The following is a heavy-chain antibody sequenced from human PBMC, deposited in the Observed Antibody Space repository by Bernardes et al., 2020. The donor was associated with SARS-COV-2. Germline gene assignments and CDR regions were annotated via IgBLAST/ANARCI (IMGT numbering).Heavy chain of an antibody. D-gene: IGHD3-10*02. CDR3: TREMFANPDY. Sequence: GGSLRLSCAASGFPFSPFYMSWFRQAPGKGLEWVSFISGDSTYTDYADSVRGRFTISRDNAKNSLYLQMTSLRGEDTAVYYCTREMFANPDYWGQGTLVTASS. V-gene: IGHV3-11*06. CDR1: GFPFSPFY. J-gene: IGHJ4*02. CDR2: ISGDSTYT.